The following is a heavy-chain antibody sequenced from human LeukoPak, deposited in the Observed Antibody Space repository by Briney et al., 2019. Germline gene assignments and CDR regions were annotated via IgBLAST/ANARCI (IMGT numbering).Heavy chain of an antibody. V-gene: IGHV1-46*01. CDR1: GYAFTSYY. J-gene: IGHJ5*02. CDR3: ARGLRAVVVSMKFDP. CDR2: INPSGGST. Sequence: ASVKVSCKASGYAFTSYYMHWVRQAPGQGLEWMGIINPSGGSTSYAQKFQGRVTMTRDTSTSTVYMELSSLRSEDTAVYYCARGLRAVVVSMKFDPWGQGTLVTVSS. D-gene: IGHD2-15*01.